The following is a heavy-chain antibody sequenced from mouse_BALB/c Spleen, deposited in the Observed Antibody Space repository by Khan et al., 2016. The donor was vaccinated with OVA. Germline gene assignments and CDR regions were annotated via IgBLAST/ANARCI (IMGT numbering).Heavy chain of an antibody. CDR3: ARAYYGNYREAMDY. J-gene: IGHJ4*01. CDR1: GFSLTGYG. D-gene: IGHD2-10*01. CDR2: IWGDGST. Sequence: QVQLKESGPGLVAPSQSLSITCTVSGFSLTGYGVNWVRQPPGKGLEWLGLIWGDGSTDYNSALKSRLSICKDNSKSPVFLKMHSQQTEDTAMENCARAYYGNYREAMDYWGQGTSVTVSS. V-gene: IGHV2-6-7*01.